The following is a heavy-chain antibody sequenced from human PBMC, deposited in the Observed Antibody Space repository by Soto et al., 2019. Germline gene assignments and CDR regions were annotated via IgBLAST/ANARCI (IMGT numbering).Heavy chain of an antibody. J-gene: IGHJ6*02. V-gene: IGHV1-18*01. CDR1: GYTFTSYG. CDR3: AYYYDSSGSPRYGMDV. CDR2: ISACNGIT. Sequence: GASVKVSCKASGYTFTSYGISWVRQAPGQGLEWMGWISACNGITNYAQKLQGRVTMTTDTSTSTAYMELRSLRSDDTAVYYCAYYYDSSGSPRYGMDVWGQGTTVTVSS. D-gene: IGHD3-22*01.